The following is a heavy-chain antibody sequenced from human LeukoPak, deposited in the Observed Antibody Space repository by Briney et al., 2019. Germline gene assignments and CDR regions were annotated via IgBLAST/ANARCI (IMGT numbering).Heavy chain of an antibody. V-gene: IGHV4-39*01. Sequence: SGTLSLTCTVSGGSISSSSYYWGWIRQPPGKGLEWIGSIYYSGSTYYNPSLKSRVTISVDTSKSQFSLKLSSVTAADTAVFYCARHRMYYYDTSGRGVADAFDFWGQGTMVTVSS. CDR3: ARHRMYYYDTSGRGVADAFDF. CDR2: IYYSGST. CDR1: GGSISSSSYY. J-gene: IGHJ3*01. D-gene: IGHD3-22*01.